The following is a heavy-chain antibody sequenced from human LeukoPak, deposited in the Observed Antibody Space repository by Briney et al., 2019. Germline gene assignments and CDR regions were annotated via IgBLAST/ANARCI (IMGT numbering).Heavy chain of an antibody. CDR3: ARGSPLDYGGKSRFFDY. CDR2: INHSGGT. CDR1: GGSFSGYY. Sequence: SETLSLTCAVYGGSFSGYYWSWIRQPPGKGLEWIGEINHSGGTNYSPSLKSRVTISVDTSKNQFSLRLSSVTAADTAVYYCARGSPLDYGGKSRFFDYWGQGTLVTVSS. J-gene: IGHJ4*02. D-gene: IGHD4-23*01. V-gene: IGHV4-34*01.